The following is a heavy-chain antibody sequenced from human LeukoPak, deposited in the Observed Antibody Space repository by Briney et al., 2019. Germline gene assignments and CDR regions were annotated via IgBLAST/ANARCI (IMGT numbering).Heavy chain of an antibody. V-gene: IGHV3-53*01. CDR2: IYSGGST. CDR1: GFTVSSNY. D-gene: IGHD6-13*01. Sequence: GGSLRLSCAASGFTVSSNYMSWVRQAPGKGLEWVSVIYSGGSTYYADSVKGRFTISRDNSKNTLYLQMSSLRAEDTAVYYCARISSWYRPFDYWGQGTLVTVSS. J-gene: IGHJ4*02. CDR3: ARISSWYRPFDY.